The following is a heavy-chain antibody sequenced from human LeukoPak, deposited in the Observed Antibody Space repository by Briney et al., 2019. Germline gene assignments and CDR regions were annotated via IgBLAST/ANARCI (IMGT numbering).Heavy chain of an antibody. J-gene: IGHJ4*02. CDR3: ARLALSSSVDY. CDR2: IYYSGST. D-gene: IGHD6-6*01. Sequence: SETLSLTCTVSGGSISSSSYYWGWIRPPPGKGLEWIGSIYYSGSTYYNPSLKSRVTISVDTSKNQFSLKLSSVTAADTAVYYCARLALSSSVDYWGQGTLVTVSS. CDR1: GGSISSSSYY. V-gene: IGHV4-39*01.